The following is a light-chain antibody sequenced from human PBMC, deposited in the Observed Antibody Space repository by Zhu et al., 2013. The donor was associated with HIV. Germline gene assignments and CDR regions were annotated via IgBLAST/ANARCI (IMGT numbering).Light chain of an antibody. V-gene: IGKV3-20*01. CDR1: QSIGYN. CDR3: QQYGNSPPYS. Sequence: MTQSPDTLSVSPGDRATLSCRASQSIGYNLAWYQQKPGQAPRLLIYGASNRATGIPDRFSGRGSGTDFTLTISRLEPEDFAVYYCQQYGNSPPYSFGQGTKLEIK. J-gene: IGKJ2*03. CDR2: GAS.